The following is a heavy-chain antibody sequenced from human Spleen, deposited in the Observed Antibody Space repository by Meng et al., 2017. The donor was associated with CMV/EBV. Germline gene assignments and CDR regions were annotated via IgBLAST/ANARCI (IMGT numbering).Heavy chain of an antibody. CDR3: ARGRGITIFGVVPPSGFDP. J-gene: IGHJ5*02. Sequence: GESLKISCAASGFTFSSYSMNWVRQAPGKGLEWVSSISSSSSYIYYADSVKGRFTISRDNAKNSLYLQMNSLRAEDTAVYYCARGRGITIFGVVPPSGFDPWGQGTLVTVSS. CDR2: ISSSSSYI. D-gene: IGHD3-3*01. V-gene: IGHV3-21*01. CDR1: GFTFSSYS.